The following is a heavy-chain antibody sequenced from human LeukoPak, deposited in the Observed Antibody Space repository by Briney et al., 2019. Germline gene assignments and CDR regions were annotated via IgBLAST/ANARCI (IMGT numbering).Heavy chain of an antibody. CDR2: INHSGST. CDR1: GGSFSGYY. D-gene: IGHD6-13*01. J-gene: IGHJ6*02. Sequence: PSETLSLTCAVYGGSFSGYYWSWIRQPPGKGLEWIGEINHSGSTNYNPSLKSRVTISVDTSKNQFSLKLSSVTAADTAVYYCARGGLVAAAGTNYYYGMDVWGQGTTVTVSS. CDR3: ARGGLVAAAGTNYYYGMDV. V-gene: IGHV4-34*01.